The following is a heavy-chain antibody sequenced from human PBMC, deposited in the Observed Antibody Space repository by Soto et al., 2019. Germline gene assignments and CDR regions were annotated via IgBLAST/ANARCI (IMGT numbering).Heavy chain of an antibody. D-gene: IGHD6-6*01. J-gene: IGHJ3*02. CDR2: IVVGSGNT. CDR3: AADYGYSSSSGTFDI. V-gene: IGHV1-58*01. Sequence: SVKVSCKASGFTFTSSAVQWVRQARGQRLEWIGWIVVGSGNTNYAQKFQERVTITRDMSTSTAYMELSSLRSEDTAVYYCAADYGYSSSSGTFDIWGQGTMVTVS. CDR1: GFTFTSSA.